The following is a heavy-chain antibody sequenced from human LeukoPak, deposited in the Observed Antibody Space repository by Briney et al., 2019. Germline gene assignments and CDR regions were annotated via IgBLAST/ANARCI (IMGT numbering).Heavy chain of an antibody. V-gene: IGHV1-18*01. J-gene: IGHJ5*02. D-gene: IGHD3-10*01. CDR1: GYTFTSYG. Sequence: ASVKVSCKASGYTFTSYGISWVRQAPGQGLEWMGWISGYNGNTNYAQKLQGRVTMTTDTSTSTAYMELRSLRSDDTAVYYCARNDRYYYGSGTGFDPWGQGTLVTVSS. CDR2: ISGYNGNT. CDR3: ARNDRYYYGSGTGFDP.